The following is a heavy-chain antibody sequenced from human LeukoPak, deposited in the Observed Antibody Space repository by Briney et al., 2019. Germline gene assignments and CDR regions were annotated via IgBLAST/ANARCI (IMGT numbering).Heavy chain of an antibody. V-gene: IGHV3-23*01. CDR2: ISGSGGST. CDR1: GFTFSSYA. Sequence: SGGSLRLSCAASGFTFSSYAMSWVRQAPGRGLEWVSAISGSGGSTYYADSVKGRFTIYRDNSKNTLYLQMNSLRAEDTAVYYCAKDSRGYYYGSGSYYAYWGQGTLVTVSS. D-gene: IGHD3-10*01. CDR3: AKDSRGYYYGSGSYYAY. J-gene: IGHJ4*02.